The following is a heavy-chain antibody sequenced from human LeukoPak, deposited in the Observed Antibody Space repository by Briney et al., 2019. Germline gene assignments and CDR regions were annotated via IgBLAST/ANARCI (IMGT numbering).Heavy chain of an antibody. CDR2: IIPIFGTA. D-gene: IGHD6-13*01. V-gene: IGHV1-69*05. Sequence: ASVKLSCKASGGSFTSYAISWVRQAPGQGLEWMGRIIPIFGTANYAQKFQGRGTITTDESTSTAYMELSSLRSEDTAVYYCARDQQLVPGYFDRWGRGTLVTVSS. CDR1: GGSFTSYA. J-gene: IGHJ2*01. CDR3: ARDQQLVPGYFDR.